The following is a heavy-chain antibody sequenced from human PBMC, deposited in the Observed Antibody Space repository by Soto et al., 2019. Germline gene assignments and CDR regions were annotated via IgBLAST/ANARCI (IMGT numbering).Heavy chain of an antibody. CDR1: GFTFSSYA. J-gene: IGHJ6*02. V-gene: IGHV3-23*01. CDR3: AKDWGAFGYYGMDV. D-gene: IGHD3-16*01. Sequence: HPGGSLRLSCAASGFTFSSYAMSWVRQAPGKGLEWVSAISGSGGSTYYADSVKGRFTISRDNSKNTLYLQMNSLRAEDTAVYYTAKDWGAFGYYGMDVWGQGTTVTVSS. CDR2: ISGSGGST.